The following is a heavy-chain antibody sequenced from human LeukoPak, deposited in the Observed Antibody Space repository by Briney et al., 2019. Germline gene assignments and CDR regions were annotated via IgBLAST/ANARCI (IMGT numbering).Heavy chain of an antibody. Sequence: GGSLRLSCVVSGITLSNYGMSWVRQAPGKGLEWVAGISGSGGGTQYADSVKGRFTISRDNRKNTLYLQMNSLRAEDTAMYFCAKRGVVIRVILVGFHKEAYYFDSWGQGALVTVSS. D-gene: IGHD3-22*01. J-gene: IGHJ4*02. CDR3: AKRGVVIRVILVGFHKEAYYFDS. V-gene: IGHV3-23*01. CDR2: ISGSGGGT. CDR1: GITLSNYG.